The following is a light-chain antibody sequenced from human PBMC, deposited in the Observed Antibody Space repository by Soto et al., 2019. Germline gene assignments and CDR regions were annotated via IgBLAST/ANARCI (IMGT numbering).Light chain of an antibody. CDR2: GAS. V-gene: IGKV3-15*01. CDR1: QSVSSN. Sequence: EIVMTQSPATLSVSPGERATLSCRASQSVSSNLAWYQQKPGQAPRLLIYGASTRATGIPARFSGSGSGTEFTLTISSLQVEDFAVYYRQEYNNWPSTVGQGTKVEIK. CDR3: QEYNNWPST. J-gene: IGKJ1*01.